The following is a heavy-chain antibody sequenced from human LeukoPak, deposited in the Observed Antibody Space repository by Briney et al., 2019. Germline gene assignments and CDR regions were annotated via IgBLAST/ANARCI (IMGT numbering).Heavy chain of an antibody. Sequence: GGSLRLSCAASGFAFGSYAMHWVREAPGEGLEWVALISYDGTNEYYADSVKGRFTISRDNSKNTLYLQMNSLRAEDTALYYCAREGDNNKWYRFQHWGQGTLVTVSS. CDR3: AREGDNNKWYRFQH. CDR1: GFAFGSYA. V-gene: IGHV3-30-3*01. J-gene: IGHJ1*01. D-gene: IGHD2-2*01. CDR2: ISYDGTNE.